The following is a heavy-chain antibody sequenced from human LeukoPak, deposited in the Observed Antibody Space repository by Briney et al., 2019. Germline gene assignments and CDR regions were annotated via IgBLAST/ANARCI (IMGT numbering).Heavy chain of an antibody. CDR3: AGGARKYSSSPTFDP. CDR2: IYYSGST. J-gene: IGHJ5*02. V-gene: IGHV4-59*01. D-gene: IGHD6-13*01. Sequence: SETLSLTCTVSGGSISSYYWSWIREPPGKGLEWSGDIYYSGSTNYNPSLKSRVTISVDTSKNQFSLKLSSVTAADTAVYYCAGGARKYSSSPTFDPWGQGTLVAVSS. CDR1: GGSISSYY.